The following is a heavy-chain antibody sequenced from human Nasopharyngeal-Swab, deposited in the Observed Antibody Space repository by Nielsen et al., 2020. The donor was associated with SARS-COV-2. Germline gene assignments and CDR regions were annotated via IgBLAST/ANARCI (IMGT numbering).Heavy chain of an antibody. CDR3: AKERDISRGFYWAS. CDR2: IKEDGSEK. CDR1: GFTFGSYW. J-gene: IGHJ5*02. Sequence: GESLKISCATSGFTFGSYWMSWVRQAPGRGLEWVANIKEDGSEKYYVDSVKGRFIISRDNAKTALYLQMNSLRVDDTAVYYCAKERDISRGFYWASWGQGTLVTVSS. D-gene: IGHD3-22*01. V-gene: IGHV3-7*05.